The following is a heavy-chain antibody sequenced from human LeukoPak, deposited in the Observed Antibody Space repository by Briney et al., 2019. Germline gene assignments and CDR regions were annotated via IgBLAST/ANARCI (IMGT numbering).Heavy chain of an antibody. CDR1: GFTVSRNY. CDR2: LYSGGST. CDR3: AKGPLGDYRAGPDY. J-gene: IGHJ4*02. V-gene: IGHV3-53*01. D-gene: IGHD4-17*01. Sequence: PGGSLRLSCAASGFTVSRNYMSWVRQAPGKGLEWVSVLYSGGSTNYADSVKGRFTISRDNSKNTLYLQMNSLRAEDTAVYYCAKGPLGDYRAGPDYWGRGTLVTVSS.